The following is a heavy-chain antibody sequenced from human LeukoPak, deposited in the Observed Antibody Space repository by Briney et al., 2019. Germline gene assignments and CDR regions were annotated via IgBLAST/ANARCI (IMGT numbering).Heavy chain of an antibody. Sequence: GGSLRLSCRASRFSFSDYDMHWVRQAPGKGLEWVAVISSDGSRKHYGDSVKGRFTISRDNSESTLFLQMNSLRTDDTSVYFCAKYAYNWNAPDGFDMWGQGTMVIVSS. J-gene: IGHJ3*02. CDR2: ISSDGSRK. V-gene: IGHV3-30*18. D-gene: IGHD1-1*01. CDR3: AKYAYNWNAPDGFDM. CDR1: RFSFSDYD.